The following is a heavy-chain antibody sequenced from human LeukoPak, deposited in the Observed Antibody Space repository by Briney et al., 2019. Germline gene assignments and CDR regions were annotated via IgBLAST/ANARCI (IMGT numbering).Heavy chain of an antibody. CDR1: GFMLSDYS. V-gene: IGHV3-21*01. Sequence: GSLRLSCAASGFMLSDYSMSWVRQTPGKGLEWVSTLSSDVSYVYYSDSVKGRFTIPRDNAKNSLYLQVNSLRAEDTAVYYCARQTTVTTIDYWGQGTLVTVSS. CDR3: ARQTTVTTIDY. J-gene: IGHJ4*02. D-gene: IGHD4-11*01. CDR2: LSSDVSYV.